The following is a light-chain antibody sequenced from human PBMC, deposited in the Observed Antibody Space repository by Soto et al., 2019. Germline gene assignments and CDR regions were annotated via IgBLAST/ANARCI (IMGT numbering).Light chain of an antibody. CDR3: QQYNKWPPVT. J-gene: IGKJ5*01. Sequence: EIILTQSPATLSVSPGERATLSCRASQSVNIYLAWYQQKPGQAPRLLISGASTRATGIPARFSGSGSGTEFTLTISSLQSEDSAVYSCQQYNKWPPVTFGQGTRLEI. V-gene: IGKV3-15*01. CDR1: QSVNIY. CDR2: GAS.